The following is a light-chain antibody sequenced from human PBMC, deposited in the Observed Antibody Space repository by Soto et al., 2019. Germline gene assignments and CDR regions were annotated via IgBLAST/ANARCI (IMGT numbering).Light chain of an antibody. V-gene: IGKV1-39*01. J-gene: IGKJ4*01. CDR1: QSISTY. CDR2: AAS. Sequence: DIQMTQSPSSLSASIGDRVTITCQASQSISTYLNWYQQKLGEAPKLLIYAASSLQSGVPLRFNGSGSGTDFTLTINSLQPEDFATYYCQQSSSAPRSFGGGTRVEIK. CDR3: QQSSSAPRS.